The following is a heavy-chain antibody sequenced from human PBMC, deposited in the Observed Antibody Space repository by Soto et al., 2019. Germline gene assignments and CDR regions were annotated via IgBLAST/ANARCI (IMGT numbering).Heavy chain of an antibody. CDR2: INSDGSST. J-gene: IGHJ6*02. CDR3: ARVYGPAYCSGGSCYPGGVATDPYYYYYGMDV. CDR1: GFTFSSYW. V-gene: IGHV3-74*01. Sequence: GGSLRLSCAASGFTFSSYWMHWVRQAPGKGLVWVSRINSDGSSTSYADSVKGRFTISRDNAKNTLYLQMNSLRAEDTAVYYCARVYGPAYCSGGSCYPGGVATDPYYYYYGMDVWGQGTTVTV. D-gene: IGHD2-15*01.